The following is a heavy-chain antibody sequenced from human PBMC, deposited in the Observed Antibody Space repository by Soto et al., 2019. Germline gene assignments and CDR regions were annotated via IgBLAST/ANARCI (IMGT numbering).Heavy chain of an antibody. CDR2: IIPILGIA. CDR1: GGTFSSYT. J-gene: IGHJ4*02. CDR3: ARDMIGYCSGTSCYRVFTEQLGVLWLDD. Sequence: ASVKVSCKASGGTFSSYTISWVRQAPGQGLEWMGRIIPILGIANYAQKFQGRVTITADKSTSTAYMELSSLRSEDTAVYYCARDMIGYCSGTSCYRVFTEQLGVLWLDDWGQGSLVTVSS. D-gene: IGHD2-2*01. V-gene: IGHV1-69*04.